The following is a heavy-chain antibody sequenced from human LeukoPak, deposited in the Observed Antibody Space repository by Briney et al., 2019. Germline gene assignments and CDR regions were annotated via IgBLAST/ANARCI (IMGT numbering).Heavy chain of an antibody. Sequence: SETLSLTCAVSGGSISSGGYSWSWIRQPPGKGLEWIGYIYHSGSTYYNPSLKSRVTISVDRSKNQFSLKLSPVTAADTAVYYCARGYYELDYWGQGTLVTVSS. CDR1: GGSISSGGYS. CDR3: ARGYYELDY. D-gene: IGHD3-22*01. CDR2: IYHSGST. V-gene: IGHV4-30-2*01. J-gene: IGHJ4*02.